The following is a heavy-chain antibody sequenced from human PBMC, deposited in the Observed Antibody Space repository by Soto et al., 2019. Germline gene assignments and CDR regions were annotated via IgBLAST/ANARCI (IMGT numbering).Heavy chain of an antibody. CDR1: GFTFSSYA. Sequence: LRLSCAASGFTFSSYAMSWVRQAPGKGLEWVSAISGSGGSTYYADSVKGRFTISRDNSKNTLYLQMNSLRAEDTAVYYCAKDIGDSSQYYYYGMDVWGQGTTVTVSS. CDR3: AKDIGDSSQYYYYGMDV. D-gene: IGHD4-17*01. V-gene: IGHV3-23*01. J-gene: IGHJ6*02. CDR2: ISGSGGST.